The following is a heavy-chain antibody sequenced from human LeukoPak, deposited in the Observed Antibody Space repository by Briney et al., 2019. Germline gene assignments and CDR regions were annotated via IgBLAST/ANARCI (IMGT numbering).Heavy chain of an antibody. CDR1: GYTFTGYY. CDR2: INPNSGGT. Sequence: GASVKVSCKASGYTFTGYYMHWVRQAPGQGLEWMGWINPNSGGTNYAQKFQGRVTMTRDTSISTAYMELSRLRSDDTAVYYCAREGYSSSSVYYYYGMDVWGQGTTVTVSS. CDR3: AREGYSSSSVYYYYGMDV. J-gene: IGHJ6*02. D-gene: IGHD6-6*01. V-gene: IGHV1-2*02.